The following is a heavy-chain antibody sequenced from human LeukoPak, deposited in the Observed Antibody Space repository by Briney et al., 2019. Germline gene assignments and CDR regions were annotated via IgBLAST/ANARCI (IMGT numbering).Heavy chain of an antibody. D-gene: IGHD3-22*01. CDR3: ARGPYSYDSSGAFDI. J-gene: IGHJ3*02. CDR1: GDSISSGDYY. V-gene: IGHV4-61*02. CDR2: ISSSEST. Sequence: PSQTLSLTCTVSGDSISSGDYYWSCIRQPPGKGLEWIARISSSESTNYNPSLKSRVTISVDTSKNQFSLKLSSVTAADTAVYSCARGPYSYDSSGAFDIWGQGTMVTVSS.